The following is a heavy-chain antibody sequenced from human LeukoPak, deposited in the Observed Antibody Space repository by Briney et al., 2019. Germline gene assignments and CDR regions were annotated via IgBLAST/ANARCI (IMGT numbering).Heavy chain of an antibody. CDR1: GASIISSSYY. CDR2: IYYSGST. J-gene: IGHJ6*02. V-gene: IGHV4-39*07. CDR3: ASGVGARYYYYGMDV. Sequence: PSETLSLTCTVSGASIISSSYYWGWIRQPPGKGLEWIGNIYYSGSTHYNPSLKSRVTISVDTSKNQFSLKLSSVTAADTAVYYCASGVGARYYYYGMDVWGQGTTVTVSS. D-gene: IGHD1-26*01.